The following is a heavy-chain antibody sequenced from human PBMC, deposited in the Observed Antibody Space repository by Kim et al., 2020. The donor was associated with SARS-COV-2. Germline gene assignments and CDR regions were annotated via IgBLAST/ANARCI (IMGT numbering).Heavy chain of an antibody. D-gene: IGHD3-10*01. J-gene: IGHJ6*02. Sequence: KRRVTISVDTSKNQFSLKLSSVTAADTAVYYCARDHITMVRGALTYGMDVWGQGTTVTVSS. CDR3: ARDHITMVRGALTYGMDV. V-gene: IGHV4-31*02.